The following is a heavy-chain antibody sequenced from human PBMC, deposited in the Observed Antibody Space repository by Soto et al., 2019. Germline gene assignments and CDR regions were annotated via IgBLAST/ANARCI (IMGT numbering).Heavy chain of an antibody. CDR1: GGTFSSYT. V-gene: IGHV1-69*02. Sequence: QVQLVQSGAEVKKPGSSVKVSCKASGGTFSSYTISWVRQAPGQGLEWMGRIIPILGIANYAQKFQGRVTITADKSTRTAYMELSSLRSEDTAVYYWASPYDSSAQGDYWGQGTLVTVSS. J-gene: IGHJ4*02. D-gene: IGHD3-22*01. CDR3: ASPYDSSAQGDY. CDR2: IIPILGIA.